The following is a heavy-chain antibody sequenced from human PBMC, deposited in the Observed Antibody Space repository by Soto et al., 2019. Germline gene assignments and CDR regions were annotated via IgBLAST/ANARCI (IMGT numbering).Heavy chain of an antibody. V-gene: IGHV1-8*01. CDR1: GYSFTNND. CDR2: MNPGSGDT. J-gene: IGHJ5*02. CDR3: ARMATFGSLNWLEP. D-gene: IGHD3-16*01. Sequence: ASLKVSCTASGYSFTNNDVSWVRQATGQGLEWMGWMNPGSGDTGYAQKFQGRVTMTRDISTATAYMELSSMRSDDTATYHCARMATFGSLNWLEPWGQGNLVTV.